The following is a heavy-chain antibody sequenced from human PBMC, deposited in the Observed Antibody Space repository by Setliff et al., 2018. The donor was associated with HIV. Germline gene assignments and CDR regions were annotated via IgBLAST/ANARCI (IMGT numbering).Heavy chain of an antibody. J-gene: IGHJ6*03. Sequence: SETLSLTCAVYGGSFSNYYWSWIRQPPGKGLEWIGEINHSGSTNYNPSLKSRVTISVDTSKNQFSLKLSSVTAADTAVYYCARRGSGFFHYNYYMDVWGKGTTVT. CDR3: ARRGSGFFHYNYYMDV. CDR1: GGSFSNYY. V-gene: IGHV4-34*01. CDR2: INHSGST. D-gene: IGHD3-10*01.